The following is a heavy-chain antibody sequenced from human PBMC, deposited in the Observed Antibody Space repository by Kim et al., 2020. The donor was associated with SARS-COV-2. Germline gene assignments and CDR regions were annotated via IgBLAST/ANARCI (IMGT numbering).Heavy chain of an antibody. CDR3: AKDIDYYDSSGYLDY. CDR2: ISWNSGSI. V-gene: IGHV3-9*01. CDR1: GFTFGDYA. D-gene: IGHD3-22*01. J-gene: IGHJ4*02. Sequence: GGSLRLSCAASGFTFGDYAMHWVRQAPGKGLEWVSGISWNSGSIGYADSVKGRFTISRDNAKNSLYLQMNSLRAEDTALYYCAKDIDYYDSSGYLDYWGQGPLVTVSS.